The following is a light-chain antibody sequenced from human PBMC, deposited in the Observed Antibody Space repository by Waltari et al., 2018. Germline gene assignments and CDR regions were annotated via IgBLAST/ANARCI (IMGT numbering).Light chain of an antibody. V-gene: IGKV3D-15*01. CDR3: QHYNIWPWT. CDR2: RAS. Sequence: EVVMTQSPATLSVSPGERVSLSCRASQSAKTSLAWYQQTPGQAPRLLIYRASTRAAGVPDRFSGSGSGTEFTLTISSLQSEDSAIYYCQHYNIWPWTFGPGTNVDIK. J-gene: IGKJ1*01. CDR1: QSAKTS.